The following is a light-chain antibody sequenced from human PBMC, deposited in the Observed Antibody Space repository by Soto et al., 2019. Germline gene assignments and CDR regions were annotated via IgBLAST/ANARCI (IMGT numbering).Light chain of an antibody. CDR3: QQYNNWPPT. CDR1: QSVSRN. Sequence: ESVLMQSPGTLSLSPGERSTLSCMAIQSVSRNLAWYQQKPCQAPRLLIYRASTRATGIPARFSGSGSGTEFTLTISSLQSEDFEVYYCQQYNNWPPTFGQGTKVDIK. J-gene: IGKJ1*01. CDR2: RAS. V-gene: IGKV3-15*01.